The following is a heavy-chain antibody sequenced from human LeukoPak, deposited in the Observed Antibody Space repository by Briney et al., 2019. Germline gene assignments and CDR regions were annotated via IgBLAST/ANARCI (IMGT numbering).Heavy chain of an antibody. J-gene: IGHJ4*02. V-gene: IGHV1-46*01. D-gene: IGHD4-11*01. Sequence: ASVKVSCKASGYTFTSYYMHWVRQAPGQGLEWMGIINPSGGSTSYAQKFQGRVTMTRDMSTSTVYMELNSLRAEDTAVYYCARGGSNYGFDYWGQGTLVTVSS. CDR1: GYTFTSYY. CDR2: INPSGGST. CDR3: ARGGSNYGFDY.